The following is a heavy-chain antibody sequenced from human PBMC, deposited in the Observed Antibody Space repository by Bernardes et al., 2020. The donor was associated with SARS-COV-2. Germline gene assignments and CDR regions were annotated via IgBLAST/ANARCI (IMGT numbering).Heavy chain of an antibody. V-gene: IGHV3-7*03. CDR1: GFAFSDYW. CDR2: IKRDGSET. J-gene: IGHJ6*02. CDR3: VRSAGMDV. Sequence: GGSLRLSCAGSGFAFSDYWMTWVRQAPGKGLEWVANIKRDGSETYYVDSVKGRFTISRDNAKNLVFLQMNSLRAEDTAVFYGVRSAGMDVWSQGTMVTVSS.